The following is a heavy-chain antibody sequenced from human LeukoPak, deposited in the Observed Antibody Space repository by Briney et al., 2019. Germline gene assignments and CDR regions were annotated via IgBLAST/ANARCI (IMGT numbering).Heavy chain of an antibody. CDR1: GYTFTSYD. J-gene: IGHJ6*02. CDR3: ARAPSPPDPHRDKCSGCTPMDV. Sequence: ASVKVSCKASGYTFTSYDINWVRQATGQGLEWMGWMNPNSGNTGYAQKFQGRVTMTGNTSISTAYMELSSLRSEDTAVYYCARAPSPPDPHRDKCSGCTPMDVWGQGTTVTVSS. D-gene: IGHD6-19*01. CDR2: MNPNSGNT. V-gene: IGHV1-8*01.